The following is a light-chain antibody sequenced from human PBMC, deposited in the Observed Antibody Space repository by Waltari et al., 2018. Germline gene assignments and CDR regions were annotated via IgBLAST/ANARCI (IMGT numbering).Light chain of an antibody. V-gene: IGLV2-8*01. Sequence: QSALTQPPSASGSPGQSVTISCTGTSSDVGGYNYVSWYQQPPGKAPKLMIYAVSKRPSGVPDRFSGSKSGNTASLTVSGLQAEDEADYYCSSYAGSTVVFGGGTKLTVL. CDR2: AVS. CDR1: SSDVGGYNY. CDR3: SSYAGSTVV. J-gene: IGLJ2*01.